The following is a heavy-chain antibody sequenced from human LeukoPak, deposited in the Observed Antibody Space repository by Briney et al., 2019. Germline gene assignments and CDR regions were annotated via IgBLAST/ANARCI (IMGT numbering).Heavy chain of an antibody. Sequence: SETLSLTCTVSGGSISSSSYYWGWIRQPPGKGLEWIGSIYYSGSTYYNPSLKSRVTISVDTSKNQFSLKLSSVTAADTAVYYCARVDAYCGGDCYRRAFDIWGQGTMVTVSS. CDR3: ARVDAYCGGDCYRRAFDI. CDR1: GGSISSSSYY. J-gene: IGHJ3*02. D-gene: IGHD2-21*02. CDR2: IYYSGST. V-gene: IGHV4-39*01.